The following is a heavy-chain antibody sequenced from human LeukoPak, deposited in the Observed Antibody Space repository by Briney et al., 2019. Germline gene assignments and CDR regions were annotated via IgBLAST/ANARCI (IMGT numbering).Heavy chain of an antibody. CDR2: MNPDSGST. V-gene: IGHV1-8*01. CDR1: GYTFTNYD. D-gene: IGHD3-10*01. CDR3: ARGGDAGRMDV. Sequence: ASVKVSCKASGYTFTNYDINWVRQATGQGLGWMGWMNPDSGSTGYAQKFQGRVTMTRSTSISTAYMELSSLRSEDTAVYYCARGGDAGRMDVWGQGTTVTVSS. J-gene: IGHJ6*02.